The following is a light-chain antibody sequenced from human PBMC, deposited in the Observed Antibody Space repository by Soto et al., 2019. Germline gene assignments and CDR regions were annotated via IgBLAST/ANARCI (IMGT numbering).Light chain of an antibody. V-gene: IGLV2-14*02. Sequence: QSVLTQPASVSGSPGQSITISCTGTSSDVGSYNLVSWYQQHPGKAPKFMIYEVSNRPSGVSNRLSGSKSGNTASLTISGLQAEDEADYYCCSYTTSNTRQIVFGTGTKVTVL. CDR1: SSDVGSYNL. J-gene: IGLJ1*01. CDR2: EVS. CDR3: CSYTTSNTRQIV.